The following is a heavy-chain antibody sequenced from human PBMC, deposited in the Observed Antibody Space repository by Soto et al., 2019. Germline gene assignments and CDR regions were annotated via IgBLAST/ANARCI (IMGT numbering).Heavy chain of an antibody. CDR2: ISYDGSNK. CDR3: AKDFLAVAGNLDY. Sequence: GGSLRLSCAASGFTFSIYGMHWVRQAPGKGLEWVAVISYDGSNKYYADSVKGRFTISRDNSKNTLYLQMNSLRAEDTAVYYCAKDFLAVAGNLDYWGQGTLVTVSS. V-gene: IGHV3-30*18. J-gene: IGHJ4*02. CDR1: GFTFSIYG. D-gene: IGHD6-19*01.